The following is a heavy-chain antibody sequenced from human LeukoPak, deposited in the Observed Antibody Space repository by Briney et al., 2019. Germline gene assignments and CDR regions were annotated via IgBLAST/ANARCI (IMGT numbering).Heavy chain of an antibody. V-gene: IGHV1-24*01. D-gene: IGHD4-11*01. J-gene: IGHJ4*02. Sequence: PGASVKVSRKVSGYTLTELSMHWVRQAPGKGLEWMGGFDPEDGETIYAQKFQGRVTMTEDTSTDTAYMELSSLRSEDTAVYYCATAWIRYSNLMYYFDYWGQGTLVTVSS. CDR3: ATAWIRYSNLMYYFDY. CDR1: GYTLTELS. CDR2: FDPEDGET.